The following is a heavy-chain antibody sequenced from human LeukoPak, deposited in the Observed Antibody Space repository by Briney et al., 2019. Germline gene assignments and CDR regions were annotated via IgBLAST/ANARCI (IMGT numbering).Heavy chain of an antibody. V-gene: IGHV1-18*01. Sequence: GESLKISCKASGYPFTSYGLTWVRQTPGQGLQWMGWIAAYNGATNYAQIFQGRISMTTDTSTNTGYMELRSLTSDDTAAYYCAREDSNSENFWGQGTLVTVSS. CDR2: IAAYNGAT. CDR1: GYPFTSYG. J-gene: IGHJ4*02. CDR3: AREDSNSENF. D-gene: IGHD2/OR15-2a*01.